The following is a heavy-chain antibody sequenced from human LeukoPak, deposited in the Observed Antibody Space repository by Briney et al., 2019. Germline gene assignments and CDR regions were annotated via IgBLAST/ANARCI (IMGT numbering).Heavy chain of an antibody. D-gene: IGHD3-9*01. CDR3: AGGSGYLTS. CDR1: GFSFRSYW. J-gene: IGHJ5*02. CDR2: IKQGGSEK. Sequence: GGSLRLSCAATGFSFRSYWMNWVRQAPGKGQEWLAIIKQGGSEKHYKGSVEGRFTISRDNAKNSLDLQMNSLRAEDTAVYYCAGGSGYLTSWGQGTLVTVSS. V-gene: IGHV3-7*01.